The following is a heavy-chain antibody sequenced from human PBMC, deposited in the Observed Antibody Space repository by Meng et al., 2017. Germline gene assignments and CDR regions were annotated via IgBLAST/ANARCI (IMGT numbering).Heavy chain of an antibody. D-gene: IGHD3-10*01. Sequence: QITLKESGPTLVKPTQTLTLTSTFSGFSLSTSGVGVGGIRQPPGKALEWLALIYWDDDKRYSPSLKSRLTITKDTSKNQVVLTMTNMDPVDTATYYCAHRRGYYGSGNHFDYWGQGTLVTVSS. CDR2: IYWDDDK. CDR1: GFSLSTSGVG. CDR3: AHRRGYYGSGNHFDY. V-gene: IGHV2-5*02. J-gene: IGHJ4*02.